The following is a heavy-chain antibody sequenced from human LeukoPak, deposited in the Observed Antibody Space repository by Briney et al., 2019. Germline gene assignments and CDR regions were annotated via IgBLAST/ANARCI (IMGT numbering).Heavy chain of an antibody. D-gene: IGHD3/OR15-3a*01. J-gene: IGHJ4*02. CDR2: IKEDGTET. Sequence: PGGSLRRSCVVSGLTFSNCRMTWVRQAPGRGLEWVANIKEDGTETSYVGSVKGRFTISRDNAKNSLHLQMNSLRAEDTALYYCARDEFGPLAFWGRGTLVTVSS. CDR1: GLTFSNCR. V-gene: IGHV3-7*05. CDR3: ARDEFGPLAF.